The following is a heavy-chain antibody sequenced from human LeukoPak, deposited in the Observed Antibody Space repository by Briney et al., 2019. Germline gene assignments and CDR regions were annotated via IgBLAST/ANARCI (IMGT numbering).Heavy chain of an antibody. CDR1: GFTFSSYW. CDR3: ARGSTTVTTKDWFDP. V-gene: IGHV3-74*03. D-gene: IGHD4-17*01. CDR2: INTYGTGT. J-gene: IGHJ5*02. Sequence: PGGSLRLSCAASGFTFSSYWMHWVRQVPGKGLVWVARINTYGTGTTYGDSVEGRFTISRDNAKNTLYLEMHSLRDDDTAVYYCARGSTTVTTKDWFDPWGQGTQVTVSS.